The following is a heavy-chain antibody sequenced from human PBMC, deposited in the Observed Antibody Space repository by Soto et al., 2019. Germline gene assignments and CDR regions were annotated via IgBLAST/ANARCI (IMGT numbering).Heavy chain of an antibody. CDR3: ATVFEH. CDR2: VDSAGSGT. J-gene: IGHJ4*02. V-gene: IGHV3-74*01. CDR1: GITFSGFW. Sequence: VPLVESGGGSVQPGGSLRLSCVASGITFSGFWMHWVRHVPGKGLVWVARVDSAGSGTSYADSVKGRFTISKDNAKNTLSLQMDSLRVEDTAVYYCATVFEHWGQGIPVTVSS.